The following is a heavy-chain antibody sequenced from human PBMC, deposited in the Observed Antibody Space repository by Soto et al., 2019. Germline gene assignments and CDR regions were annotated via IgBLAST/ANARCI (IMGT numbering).Heavy chain of an antibody. V-gene: IGHV4-34*01. J-gene: IGHJ3*02. CDR3: ARGPYCSSTSCYRGDAFDI. D-gene: IGHD2-2*01. CDR1: GGSFSGYY. CDR2: INHSGST. Sequence: SETLSLTCAVYGGSFSGYYWSWIRQPPGKGLEWIGEINHSGSTNYNPSLKSRVTISVDTSKNQFSLKLSSVTAADTAVYYCARGPYCSSTSCYRGDAFDIWGQGTMVTVSS.